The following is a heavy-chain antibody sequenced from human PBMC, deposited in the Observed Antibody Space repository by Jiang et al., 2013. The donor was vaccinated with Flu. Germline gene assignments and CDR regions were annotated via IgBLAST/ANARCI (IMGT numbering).Heavy chain of an antibody. CDR2: ISYDGSNK. D-gene: IGHD2-15*01. J-gene: IGHJ5*01. V-gene: IGHV3-30*07. CDR1: GFTFSSYA. CDR3: AKDLTQAQGAIWFDS. Sequence: VVQPGRSLRLSCAASGFTFSSYAMHWVRQAPGKGLEWVAVISYDGSNKYYADSVMGRFTISRDNSKNTLHLQMNSLRAEDTAVYYCAKDLTQAQGAIWFDSWGQGTLVTVSS.